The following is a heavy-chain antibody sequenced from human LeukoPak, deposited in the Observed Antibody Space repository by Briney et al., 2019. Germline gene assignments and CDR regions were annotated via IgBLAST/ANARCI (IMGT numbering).Heavy chain of an antibody. CDR2: MNPNSGNT. V-gene: IGHV1-8*01. Sequence: ASVKVSCKASGYTFTSYDINWVRQATGQGPEWMGWMNPNSGNTGYAQKFQGRVTMTRNTSISTAYMELSSLRSEDTAVYYCARAGGKSRYDYVWGSYRYRNWFDPWGQGTLVTVSS. CDR3: ARAGGKSRYDYVWGSYRYRNWFDP. D-gene: IGHD3-16*02. CDR1: GYTFTSYD. J-gene: IGHJ5*02.